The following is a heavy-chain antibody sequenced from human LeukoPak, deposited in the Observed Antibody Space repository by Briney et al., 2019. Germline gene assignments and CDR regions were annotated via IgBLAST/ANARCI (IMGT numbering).Heavy chain of an antibody. V-gene: IGHV4-59*01. CDR1: GGSMSRYY. CDR3: ARSSTGSYFDY. Sequence: SETLSLTCTVSGGSMSRYYWSWIGQPPGKGLEWIGYMYSSGSTKYTPSPKHRVTISVDTSKNQFSLKLSSVTAADTAVYYCARSSTGSYFDYWGQGTLVTVSS. CDR2: MYSSGST. J-gene: IGHJ4*02. D-gene: IGHD3-3*02.